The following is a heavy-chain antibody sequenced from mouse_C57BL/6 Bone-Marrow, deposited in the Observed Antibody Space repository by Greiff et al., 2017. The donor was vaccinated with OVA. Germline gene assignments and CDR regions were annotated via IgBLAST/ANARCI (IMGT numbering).Heavy chain of an antibody. D-gene: IGHD1-1*01. CDR2: IHPNSGST. V-gene: IGHV1-64*01. J-gene: IGHJ4*01. CDR3: AREEIYYYGSEGAMDY. Sequence: QVQLQQPGAELVKPGASVKLSCKASGYTFTSYWMHWVKQRPGPGLEWIGMIHPNSGSTNYNEKFKSKATLTVDKSSSTAYMQLSSLTSEDSAVYYCAREEIYYYGSEGAMDYWGQGTSVTVSS. CDR1: GYTFTSYW.